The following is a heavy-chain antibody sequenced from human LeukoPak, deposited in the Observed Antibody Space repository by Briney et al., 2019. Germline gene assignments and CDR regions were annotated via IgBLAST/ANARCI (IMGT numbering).Heavy chain of an antibody. J-gene: IGHJ4*02. CDR3: VRDRGVRITGTTGY. CDR1: GFTSSSYS. Sequence: GGSLRLSCAASGFTSSSYSLSWVRQAPGKGLEWVSSISSSSTYIYYADSMRGRFTISRDNAKNSLYLQMNSLRVEDTAVYYCVRDRGVRITGTTGYWGQGTLVTVSS. D-gene: IGHD1-7*01. CDR2: ISSSSTYI. V-gene: IGHV3-21*01.